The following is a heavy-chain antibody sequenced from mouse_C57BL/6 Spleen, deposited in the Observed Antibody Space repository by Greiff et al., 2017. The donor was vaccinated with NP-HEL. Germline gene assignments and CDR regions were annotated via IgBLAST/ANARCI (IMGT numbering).Heavy chain of an antibody. D-gene: IGHD1-1*01. V-gene: IGHV1-59*01. CDR3: AGRDYCSRYEDTWFAF. Sequence: QVHLKQPGAELVRPGASVKLFCKASGYTFTSYWMHWVKQRPGQGLEWIGVIDPSDSYTNYNQKFKGKATLTVDTSSSTAYMQLSSLTSEDSAVFYGAGRDYCSRYEDTWFAFGGWGTVVTVT. J-gene: IGHJ3*01. CDR2: IDPSDSYT. CDR1: GYTFTSYW.